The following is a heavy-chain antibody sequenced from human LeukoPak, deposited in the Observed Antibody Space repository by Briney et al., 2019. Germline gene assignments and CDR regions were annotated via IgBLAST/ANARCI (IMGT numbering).Heavy chain of an antibody. CDR1: GFNFDDYG. V-gene: IGHV3-20*04. D-gene: IGHD5-12*01. Sequence: GGSLRLSCAASGFNFDDYGMSWVRQAPGKGLEWVSGINWNGASTSYADSVKGRFTISRDNAKHSLYLQMDSLRDEDTALYYCARGYSGYDFGRYFDSWGQGTLVTVSS. CDR3: ARGYSGYDFGRYFDS. J-gene: IGHJ4*02. CDR2: INWNGAST.